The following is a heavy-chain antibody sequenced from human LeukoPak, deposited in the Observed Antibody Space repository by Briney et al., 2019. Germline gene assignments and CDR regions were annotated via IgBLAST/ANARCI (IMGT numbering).Heavy chain of an antibody. CDR1: SSGGYY. CDR3: AKDNSEGFFDY. V-gene: IGHV3-9*01. Sequence: SSGGYYWNWIRQAPGKGLEWVSGISWNSASIGYADSVQGRFTISRDNAKNSLYLQMNSLRAEDTAFYYCAKDNSEGFFDYWGQGTLVTVSS. J-gene: IGHJ4*02. CDR2: ISWNSASI.